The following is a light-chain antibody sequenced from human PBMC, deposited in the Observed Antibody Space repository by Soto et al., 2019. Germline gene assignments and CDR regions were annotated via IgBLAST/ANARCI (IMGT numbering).Light chain of an antibody. CDR3: QQYYSYSWT. V-gene: IGKV1-8*01. J-gene: IGKJ1*01. CDR1: QGISSY. CDR2: AAS. Sequence: AIRMTQSPSSFSASTGDRVTITCRASQGISSYLAWYQQKPGKAPKLRIYAASTLQSGVPSRFSGSGSGTEFTLTISCLQSEDFATYYCQQYYSYSWTFGQGTKVEIK.